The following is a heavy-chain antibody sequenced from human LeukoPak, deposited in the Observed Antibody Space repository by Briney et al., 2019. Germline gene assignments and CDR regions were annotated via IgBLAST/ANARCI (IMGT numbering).Heavy chain of an antibody. J-gene: IGHJ6*02. CDR1: GGSISSYY. V-gene: IGHV4-59*12. D-gene: IGHD4-17*01. CDR3: ARDRRDYGDPISYGMDV. CDR2: IYYSGST. Sequence: SETLSLTCTVSGGSISSYYWSWIRQPPGKGLEWIGYIYYSGSTYYNPSLKSRVTISVDTSKNQFSLKLSSVTAADTAVYYCARDRRDYGDPISYGMDVWGQGTTVTVSS.